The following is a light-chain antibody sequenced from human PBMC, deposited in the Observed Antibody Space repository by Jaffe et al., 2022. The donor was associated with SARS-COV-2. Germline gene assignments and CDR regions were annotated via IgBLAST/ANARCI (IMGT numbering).Light chain of an antibody. V-gene: IGKV1-33*01. J-gene: IGKJ4*01. CDR2: LAS. CDR3: LQYDDVPLT. Sequence: DIQMTQSPSSLSASVGDRVTITCQASQDISTSLNWFKQRPGEAPKLLIFLASNLEAGVPSRFSGSGSGTDFTLTISSLQPEDIATYYCLQYDDVPLTFGGGTKVEIK. CDR1: QDISTS.